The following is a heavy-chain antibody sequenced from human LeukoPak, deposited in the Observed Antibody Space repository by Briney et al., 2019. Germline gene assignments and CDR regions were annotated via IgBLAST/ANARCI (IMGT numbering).Heavy chain of an antibody. V-gene: IGHV1-8*01. CDR3: ARGGEMATIIHYFYYMDV. CDR2: MNPNSGNT. D-gene: IGHD5-24*01. J-gene: IGHJ6*03. CDR1: GYTCSSYE. Sequence: GASEKVSCKASGYTCSSYEINWVRNATGQGLEWMGWMNPNSGNTGYAQKLQGRVTMTRDTSISTAYMELSSLRSADTDVYYCARGGEMATIIHYFYYMDVWGKGTTVSVSS.